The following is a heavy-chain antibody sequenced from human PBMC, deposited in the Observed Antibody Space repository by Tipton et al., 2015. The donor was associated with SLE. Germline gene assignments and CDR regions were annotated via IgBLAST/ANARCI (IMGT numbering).Heavy chain of an antibody. CDR1: GGSFSTGYDY. CDR2: MSYSGNT. V-gene: IGHV4-30-4*01. CDR3: ARGEDPDPFDS. J-gene: IGHJ3*02. Sequence: TLSLTCTVSGGSFSTGYDYWSWIRQPPGKGLEWIGYMSYSGNTYYNPSLKSRVTISVDTSKNQFSLKLSSVTAADTAVYSCARGEDPDPFDSWGRGTMVTVSS.